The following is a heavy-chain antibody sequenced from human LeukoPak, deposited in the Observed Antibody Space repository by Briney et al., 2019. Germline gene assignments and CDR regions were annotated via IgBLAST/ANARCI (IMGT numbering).Heavy chain of an antibody. CDR2: IRPSNGNR. Sequence: RASVKVSCKTSGYDFTTYGITWVRQTPGQGLEYMGWIRPSNGNRNYAQKFQDRVTLTTDTSISAVYMEFRSLRSDDTAVYYCARAFSASKSCDYWGQGTLVTVSS. CDR1: GYDFTTYG. V-gene: IGHV1-18*01. CDR3: ARAFSASKSCDY. D-gene: IGHD6-19*01. J-gene: IGHJ4*02.